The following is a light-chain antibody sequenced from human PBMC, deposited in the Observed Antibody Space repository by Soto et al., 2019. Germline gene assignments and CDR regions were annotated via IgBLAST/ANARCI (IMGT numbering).Light chain of an antibody. CDR3: QQTYNTPRT. CDR2: AAS. CDR1: QSINTY. V-gene: IGKV1-39*01. J-gene: IGKJ1*01. Sequence: DIQMTQSPSSLSASVGDRVTITCRASQSINTYLNWYHQKPGRAPKLLIYAASSLQSGVPSRFSGSGSGTDFTLTITSLQPADFATYYSQQTYNTPRTFGQGTKVEI.